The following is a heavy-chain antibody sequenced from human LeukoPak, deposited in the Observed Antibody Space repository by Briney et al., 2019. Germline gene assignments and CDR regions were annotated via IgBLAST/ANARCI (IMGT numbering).Heavy chain of an antibody. CDR3: ARGLWSGLRLGELSLIFDY. CDR1: GGSISSFY. CDR2: IYYSGST. V-gene: IGHV4-59*01. D-gene: IGHD3-16*02. Sequence: PSETLSLTCTVSGGSISSFYWSWIRQPPGKGLEWIGYIYYSGSTNYNPSLKSRVTISVDTSKNQLSLKLSSVTAADTAVYYCARGLWSGLRLGELSLIFDYWGQGTLVTVSS. J-gene: IGHJ4*02.